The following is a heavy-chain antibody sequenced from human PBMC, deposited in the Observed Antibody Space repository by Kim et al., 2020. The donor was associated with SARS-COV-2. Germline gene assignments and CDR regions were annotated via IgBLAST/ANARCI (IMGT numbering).Heavy chain of an antibody. J-gene: IGHJ3*02. V-gene: IGHV4-59*01. CDR3: ARERAAAGDAFDI. D-gene: IGHD6-13*01. Sequence: YTPTPRSGVTISVDAAKNQFPLKLSSVTAADRAVYYCARERAAAGDAFDIWGQGTMVTVSS.